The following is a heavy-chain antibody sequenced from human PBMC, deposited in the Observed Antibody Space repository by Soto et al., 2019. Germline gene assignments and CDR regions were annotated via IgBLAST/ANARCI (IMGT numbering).Heavy chain of an antibody. Sequence: PGGSLRLSCAASGFTFSSYAMPWVRPAPGKGLEWVAVISYDGSNKYYADSVKGRFTISRDNSKNTLYLQTNSLRAEDTAVFYWGRTYDSSGYGVGYYGRDCWGQWTTVTSS. CDR2: ISYDGSNK. V-gene: IGHV3-30-3*01. CDR3: GRTYDSSGYGVGYYGRDC. J-gene: IGHJ6*02. D-gene: IGHD3-22*01. CDR1: GFTFSSYA.